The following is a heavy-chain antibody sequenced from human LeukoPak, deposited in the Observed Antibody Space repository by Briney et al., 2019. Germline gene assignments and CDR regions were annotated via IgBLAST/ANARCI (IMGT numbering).Heavy chain of an antibody. CDR2: ICHSGST. CDR3: ARGVAGADNRFDP. CDR1: GYSISSSYY. Sequence: SETLSLTCAVSGYSISSSYYWGWIRQPPGKGLEWIGSICHSGSTYYNPSLKSRVTISVDTSKNQFSLRLSSVTAADTAVYYCARGVAGADNRFDPWGQGTLVTVSS. J-gene: IGHJ5*02. D-gene: IGHD6-19*01. V-gene: IGHV4-38-2*01.